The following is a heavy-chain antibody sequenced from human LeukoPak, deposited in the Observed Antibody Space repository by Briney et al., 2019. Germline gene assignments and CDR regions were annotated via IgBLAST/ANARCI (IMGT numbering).Heavy chain of an antibody. D-gene: IGHD3-10*01. Sequence: SETLSLTCAVYGGSFSGYYWSWIRQPPGKGLEWIGEINHSGSTNYNPSLKSRVTISVDTFKNQFFLEVSSVAAAGTAVYYCARGAYYGSGVPGYWGQGTLVTVSS. J-gene: IGHJ4*02. V-gene: IGHV4-34*01. CDR2: INHSGST. CDR1: GGSFSGYY. CDR3: ARGAYYGSGVPGY.